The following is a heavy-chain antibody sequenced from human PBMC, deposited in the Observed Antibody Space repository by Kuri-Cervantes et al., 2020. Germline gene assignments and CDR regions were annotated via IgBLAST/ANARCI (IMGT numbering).Heavy chain of an antibody. Sequence: SLKISCAASGFTFDDYAMHWVRQAPGKGLEWVSGISWNSGSIYYADSVKGRFTISRDNAKNSLYLQMNSLRDEDTAVYYCARDIFGTYYYGMDVWGQGTTVTVSS. CDR2: ISWNSGSI. J-gene: IGHJ6*02. CDR1: GFTFDDYA. CDR3: ARDIFGTYYYGMDV. V-gene: IGHV3-9*01. D-gene: IGHD3-3*01.